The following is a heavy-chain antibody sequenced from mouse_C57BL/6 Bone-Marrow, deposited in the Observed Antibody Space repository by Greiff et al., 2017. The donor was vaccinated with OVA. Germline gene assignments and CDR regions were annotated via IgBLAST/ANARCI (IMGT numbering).Heavy chain of an antibody. J-gene: IGHJ4*01. CDR3: ARYGSSWDYAMDY. D-gene: IGHD1-1*01. V-gene: IGHV4-1*01. CDR2: INPDSSTI. CDR1: GVDFSRYW. Sequence: AASGVDFSRYWMSWVRRAPGKGLEWIGEINPDSSTINYAPSLKDKFIISRDNAKNTLYLQMSKVRSEDTALYYCARYGSSWDYAMDYWGQGTSVTVSS.